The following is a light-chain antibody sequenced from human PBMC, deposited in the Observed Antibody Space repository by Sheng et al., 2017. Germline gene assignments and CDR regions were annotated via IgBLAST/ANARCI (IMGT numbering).Light chain of an antibody. Sequence: EIVLTQSPATLSLSPGERATLSCRASQSVSSDLAWYQQKVGQAPRLLIYGASTRATGIPDRFSCSGSGTNFTLTISRLEPEDFALYYCHQYDSLPGTFGQGTKVEIK. J-gene: IGKJ1*01. CDR1: QSVSSD. CDR2: GAS. V-gene: IGKV3-20*01. CDR3: HQYDSLPGT.